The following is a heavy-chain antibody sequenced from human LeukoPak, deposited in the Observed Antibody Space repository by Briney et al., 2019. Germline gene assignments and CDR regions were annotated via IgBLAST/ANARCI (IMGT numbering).Heavy chain of an antibody. CDR2: IFYSGST. V-gene: IGHV4-59*01. Sequence: SETLSLTCTVSGGSINNYYWSWIRQPPGKGLEWIGYIFYSGSTNYNPSLKSRVTISVDTSKNQLSLKLSSVTAADTAVYYCARGGLVGRFDYWGQGTLLTVSS. J-gene: IGHJ4*02. CDR1: GGSINNYY. CDR3: ARGGLVGRFDY. D-gene: IGHD3-10*01.